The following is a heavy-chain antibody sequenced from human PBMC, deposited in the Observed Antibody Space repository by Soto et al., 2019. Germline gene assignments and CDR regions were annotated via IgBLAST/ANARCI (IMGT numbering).Heavy chain of an antibody. CDR3: AKAPFHSSGWVDY. V-gene: IGHV3-23*01. CDR2: ISGSGGST. J-gene: IGHJ4*02. Sequence: EVQLLESGGGLVQPGGSLRLSCAASGFTFSSYAMSWVRQAPGKGLEWVSAISGSGGSTYYADSVKGRFTISRDNSKNSLYRQMNSLRAEDTAVYYCAKAPFHSSGWVDYWGQGTLVTVSS. D-gene: IGHD6-19*01. CDR1: GFTFSSYA.